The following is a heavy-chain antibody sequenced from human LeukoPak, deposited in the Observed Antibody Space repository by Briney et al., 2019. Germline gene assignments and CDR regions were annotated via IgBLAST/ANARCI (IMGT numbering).Heavy chain of an antibody. J-gene: IGHJ4*02. CDR2: INPSGGTT. CDR3: ARVAHDYGDAGIVGYFDY. CDR1: GYTFTNYY. D-gene: IGHD4-17*01. V-gene: IGHV1-46*01. Sequence: ASVKVSCKASGYTFTNYYVHWVRQAPGQGLEWMGIINPSGGTTSYAQKFQGRVTMARDTSTTTVYVELSSLRSEDTAVYYCARVAHDYGDAGIVGYFDYWGQGTLVTVSS.